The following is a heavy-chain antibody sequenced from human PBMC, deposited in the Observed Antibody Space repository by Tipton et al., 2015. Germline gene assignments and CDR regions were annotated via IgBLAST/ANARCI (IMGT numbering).Heavy chain of an antibody. CDR3: ARGSDYYDRTKYFDY. J-gene: IGHJ4*02. D-gene: IGHD3-22*01. CDR2: IYYSGST. V-gene: IGHV4-59*01. CDR1: GGSISSYY. Sequence: LRLSCTVSGGSISSYYWSWIRQPPGKGLEWIGYIYYSGSTNYNPSLKSRVTISVDTSKNQFSLKLSSVTAADTAVYYCARGSDYYDRTKYFDYWGQGTLVTVSP.